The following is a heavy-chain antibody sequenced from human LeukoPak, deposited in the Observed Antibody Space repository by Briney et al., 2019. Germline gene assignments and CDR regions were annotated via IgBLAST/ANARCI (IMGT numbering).Heavy chain of an antibody. CDR2: IRSNGETT. J-gene: IGHJ4*02. Sequence: PGGSPRLSCAASGFTFSSIAMTWVRQAPGKGLEWVSTIRSNGETTYNADSVKGRFTISRDNSKKTLYLQLNSLRVEDTAIYYCAKGQELDDGVFDSWGQGTLVTVSS. V-gene: IGHV3-23*01. CDR1: GFTFSSIA. D-gene: IGHD1-1*01. CDR3: AKGQELDDGVFDS.